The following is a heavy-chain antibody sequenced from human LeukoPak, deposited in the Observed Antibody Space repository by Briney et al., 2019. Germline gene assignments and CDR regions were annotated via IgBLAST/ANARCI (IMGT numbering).Heavy chain of an antibody. CDR3: ASASKYYDFWSGSSTKYYYMDV. Sequence: SETLSLTCTVSGGSISTYYWSWIRQPAGKGLEWIRRIYTSGSTNYNPSLKSRVTMSVDTSKNQFSLKLSSVTAADTAVYYCASASKYYDFWSGSSTKYYYMDVWGTGTTVTVSS. D-gene: IGHD3-3*01. CDR2: IYTSGST. J-gene: IGHJ6*03. CDR1: GGSISTYY. V-gene: IGHV4-4*07.